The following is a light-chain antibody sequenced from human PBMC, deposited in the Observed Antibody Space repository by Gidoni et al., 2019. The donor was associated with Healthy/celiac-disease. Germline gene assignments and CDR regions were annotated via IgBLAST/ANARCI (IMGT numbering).Light chain of an antibody. J-gene: IGKJ4*01. CDR2: DAS. CDR3: QQRGNSLT. Sequence: EIVLTQSPATLSLSPVERATLSCRASQSVRSYLAWYQQKPGQPPRLRIYDASNRATGIPARFSGSGSGTDFTLTISSLEPEDFAVYYCQQRGNSLTFGGGTKVEIK. V-gene: IGKV3-11*01. CDR1: QSVRSY.